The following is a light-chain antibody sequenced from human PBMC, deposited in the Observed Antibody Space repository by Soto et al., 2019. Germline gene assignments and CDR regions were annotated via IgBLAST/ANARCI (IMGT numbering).Light chain of an antibody. Sequence: QSALTQPASVSGSPGQSITISCTGTSSDVGRYNLVSWYQQHPGKAPKVMIYEVSNRPTGVSHRFSGSKSGNTASLTISGHHAEDEAYYYCCSYAGSSKVFGGGTKLTVL. J-gene: IGLJ2*01. CDR1: SSDVGRYNL. CDR3: CSYAGSSKV. V-gene: IGLV2-23*02. CDR2: EVS.